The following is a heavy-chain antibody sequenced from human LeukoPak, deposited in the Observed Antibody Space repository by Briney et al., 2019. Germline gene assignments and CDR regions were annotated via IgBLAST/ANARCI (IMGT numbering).Heavy chain of an antibody. CDR2: ISSSSSTI. CDR1: GFTLSTYT. Sequence: GGSLRLSCAASGFTLSTYTMNWVRQAPGKGLQWFSYISSSSSTIYYADSVKGRFTISRDNAKNSLSLQMNSLRDEDTAVYYCAREYSSSSGRAFDIWGQGTMVTVSS. CDR3: AREYSSSSGRAFDI. V-gene: IGHV3-48*02. D-gene: IGHD6-6*01. J-gene: IGHJ3*02.